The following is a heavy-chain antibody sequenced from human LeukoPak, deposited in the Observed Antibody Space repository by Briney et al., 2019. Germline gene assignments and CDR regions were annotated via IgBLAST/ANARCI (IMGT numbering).Heavy chain of an antibody. D-gene: IGHD6-6*01. J-gene: IGHJ6*03. CDR2: IYTSGST. Sequence: SETLSLTCTVSGGSISSGSYYWSWIRQPAGKGLEWIGRIYTSGSTNYNPSLNSRVTISVHTSKNQVSLKLSSVTAADTAVYYCARDGQLNDYYYYYMDVWGKGTTVTVSS. V-gene: IGHV4-61*02. CDR3: ARDGQLNDYYYYYMDV. CDR1: GGSISSGSYY.